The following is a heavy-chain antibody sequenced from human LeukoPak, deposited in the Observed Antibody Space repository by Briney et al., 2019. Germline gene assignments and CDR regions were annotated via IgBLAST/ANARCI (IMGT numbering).Heavy chain of an antibody. V-gene: IGHV3-48*02. Sequence: GESLRLSCAASGFTFSRYSMNWVRQAPGKGLEWVAYITSTSSTIYYADSVKGRFTISRDNAKNSLYLQICSQRDDDTVLYYCSGIEYGWESYYKTLDYWGQGTLVTVSS. CDR1: GFTFSRYS. CDR2: ITSTSSTI. CDR3: SGIEYGWESYYKTLDY. D-gene: IGHD3-10*01. J-gene: IGHJ4*02.